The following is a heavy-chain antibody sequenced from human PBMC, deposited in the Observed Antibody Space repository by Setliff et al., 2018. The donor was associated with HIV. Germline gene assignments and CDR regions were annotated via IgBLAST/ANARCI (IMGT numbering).Heavy chain of an antibody. CDR3: ARAPFFGGAYYYCGSYYFDY. D-gene: IGHD3-22*01. V-gene: IGHV4-31*02. Sequence: TRSLTCTVSGGSINTGAYYWCWIRQHPGRGLEWIGYLYSSGRTHYNPSLKSRVTISLDTSKNQFSLSLTSVTAADTAVFYCARAPFFGGAYYYCGSYYFDYWGPGTLVTVS. CDR1: GGSINTGAYY. CDR2: LYSSGRT. J-gene: IGHJ4*02.